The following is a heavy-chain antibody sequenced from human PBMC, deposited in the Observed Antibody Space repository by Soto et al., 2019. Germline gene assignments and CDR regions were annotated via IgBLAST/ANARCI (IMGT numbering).Heavy chain of an antibody. D-gene: IGHD3-10*01. CDR1: GFTFSSYA. Sequence: PGGSLRLSCAASGFTFSSYAMSWVRQAPGKGLEWVSAISGSGGSTYYADSVKGRFTISRDNSKNTLYLQMNSLRAEDTAVYYCAKAATRGTYYYYGMDVWGQGTTVTVSS. CDR3: AKAATRGTYYYYGMDV. V-gene: IGHV3-23*01. CDR2: ISGSGGST. J-gene: IGHJ6*02.